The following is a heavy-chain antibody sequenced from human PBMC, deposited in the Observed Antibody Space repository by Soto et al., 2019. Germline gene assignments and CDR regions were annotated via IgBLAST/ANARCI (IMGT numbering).Heavy chain of an antibody. CDR2: IYPGDSDT. D-gene: IGHD6-6*01. Sequence: PGESLKISCKGSGYSFTSYGIGWVRQMPGKGLEWMRIIYPGDSDTRYSPSFQGQVTISADKSISTAYLQWSSLKASDTAMYYCARQFAFCSSSPDYWGQGTLVTVSS. V-gene: IGHV5-51*01. CDR3: ARQFAFCSSSPDY. J-gene: IGHJ4*02. CDR1: GYSFTSYG.